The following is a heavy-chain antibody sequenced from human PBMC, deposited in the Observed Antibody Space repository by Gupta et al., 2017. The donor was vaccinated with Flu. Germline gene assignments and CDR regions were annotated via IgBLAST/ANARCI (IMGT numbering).Heavy chain of an antibody. CDR3: GHYFQTSGNPY. J-gene: IGHJ4*02. V-gene: IGHV4-39*01. D-gene: IGHD3-22*01. CDR2: IYYSGTT. CDR1: GGSIRTSNYY. Sequence: QLQLQESGPGLVKPSETLSLTCSVSGGSIRTSNYYWGWIRQPPGKGLEWIASIYYSGTTYYNPSLKSRVTISIDTSKNQFSLKLSSVTAADTAIYYCGHYFQTSGNPYWGQGTLVTVSS.